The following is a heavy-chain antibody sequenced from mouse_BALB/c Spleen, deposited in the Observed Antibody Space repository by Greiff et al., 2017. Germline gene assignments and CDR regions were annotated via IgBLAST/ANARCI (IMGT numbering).Heavy chain of an antibody. V-gene: IGHV3-8*02. J-gene: IGHJ4*01. D-gene: IGHD1-1*01. CDR2: ISYSGST. Sequence: VQLKESGPSLVKPSQTLSLTCSVTGDSITSGYWNWIRKFPGNKLEYMGYISYSGSTYYNPSLKSRISITRDTSKNQYYLQLNSVTTEDTATYYCARYITTVVATGAMDYWGQGTSVTVSS. CDR1: GDSITSGY. CDR3: ARYITTVVATGAMDY.